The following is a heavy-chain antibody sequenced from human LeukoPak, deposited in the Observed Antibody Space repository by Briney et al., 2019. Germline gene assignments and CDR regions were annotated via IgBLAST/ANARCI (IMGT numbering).Heavy chain of an antibody. CDR1: GGSISSSSYY. D-gene: IGHD5-12*01. V-gene: IGHV4-39*01. CDR3: ARQLRGYSGYDKYYFDH. CDR2: LYYSGST. Sequence: SETLSLTCSVSGGSISSSSYYWGWIRQPPGKGLEWIGSLYYSGSTYYNPSLKSRVTISVDTSKNQFSLKLSSVTAADTAVYYCARQLRGYSGYDKYYFDHWGQGTLVTVSS. J-gene: IGHJ4*02.